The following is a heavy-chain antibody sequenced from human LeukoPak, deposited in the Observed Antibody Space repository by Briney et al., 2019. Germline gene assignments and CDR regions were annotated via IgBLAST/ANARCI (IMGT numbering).Heavy chain of an antibody. CDR2: IYYSGST. CDR3: ARRRPNLKGAFDI. CDR1: GGSIRSSNW. D-gene: IGHD1-14*01. V-gene: IGHV4-4*02. J-gene: IGHJ3*02. Sequence: SETLSLTCAVSGGSIRSSNWWSWVRQPPGKGLEWIGYIYYSGSTNYNPSLKSRVTISVDTSKNQFSLKLSSVTAADTAVYYCARRRPNLKGAFDIWGQGTMVTVSS.